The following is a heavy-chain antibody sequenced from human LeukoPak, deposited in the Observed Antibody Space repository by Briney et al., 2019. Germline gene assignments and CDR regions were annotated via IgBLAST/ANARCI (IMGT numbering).Heavy chain of an antibody. D-gene: IGHD3-3*01. CDR2: IYPGDSDS. CDR1: GYSFSTYW. V-gene: IGHV5-51*01. J-gene: IGHJ4*02. CDR3: ARRYYDLWSGYYSSYYFDY. Sequence: GESLKISCKGSGYSFSTYWIGWVRQMPGKGLEWMGIIYPGDSDSRYSPSFQGQVTISADKSISTTYLQWSSLKASHTAMYYCARRYYDLWSGYYSSYYFDYWGQGTLVTVSS.